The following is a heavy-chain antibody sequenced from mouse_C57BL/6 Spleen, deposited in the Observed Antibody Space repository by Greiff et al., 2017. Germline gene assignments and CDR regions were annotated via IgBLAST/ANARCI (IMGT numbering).Heavy chain of an antibody. CDR1: GYAFSSYW. CDR2: IYPGDGDT. D-gene: IGHD2-3*01. J-gene: IGHJ4*01. V-gene: IGHV1-80*01. Sequence: VKLVESGAELVKPGASVKISCKASGYAFSSYWMNWVKQRPGKGLEWIGQIYPGDGDTNYNGKFKGKATLTADKSSSTAYMQLSSLTSEDSAVYFCARSGGWLLRAMDYWGQGTSVTVSS. CDR3: ARSGGWLLRAMDY.